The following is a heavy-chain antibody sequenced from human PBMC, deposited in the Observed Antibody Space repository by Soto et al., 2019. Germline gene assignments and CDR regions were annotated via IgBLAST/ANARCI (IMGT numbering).Heavy chain of an antibody. J-gene: IGHJ5*02. D-gene: IGHD3-10*01. CDR2: IYHSGST. CDR3: AGSYMVRGVANWFDP. CDR1: GGSISSSNW. Sequence: QVQLQESGPGLVKPSGTLSLTCAVSGGSISSSNWWRWVRQPPGKGLEWIGEIYHSGSTNSNPSLKSRVTISVDKSKNQFSLKRSSGPAADTAVYYCAGSYMVRGVANWFDPWGQGTLVTVSS. V-gene: IGHV4-4*02.